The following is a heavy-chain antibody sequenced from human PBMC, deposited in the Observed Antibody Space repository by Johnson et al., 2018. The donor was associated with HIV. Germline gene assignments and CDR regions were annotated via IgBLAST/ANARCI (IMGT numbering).Heavy chain of an antibody. J-gene: IGHJ3*01. CDR1: GFAFSGSA. V-gene: IGHV3-73*02. D-gene: IGHD6-19*01. CDR3: ARRAYTSGWYAAFDL. CDR2: IRSKANSYAT. Sequence: VQLVESGGGLVQPGGSLKLSCAASGFAFSGSAMHWVRQASGKGLEWVGRIRSKANSYATAYAASVKGRFTISRDDSKNTAYLQMNSLKTEDTAVYFCARRAYTSGWYAAFDLWGQGTMVTVSS.